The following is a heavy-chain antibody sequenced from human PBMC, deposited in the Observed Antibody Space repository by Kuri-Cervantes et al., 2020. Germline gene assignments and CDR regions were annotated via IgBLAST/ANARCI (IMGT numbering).Heavy chain of an antibody. CDR1: GFTFSDYY. D-gene: IGHD3-9*01. Sequence: GGSLRLSCAASGFTFSDYYMSWIRQAPGKGLEWVSYISSSGSTIYYADSVKGRFTISRDNAKNSLYLQMNSLRAEDTAVYYCAKDSGDILTDPGHPGHFQHWDQGTLVTVSS. CDR2: ISSSGSTI. V-gene: IGHV3-11*04. CDR3: AKDSGDILTDPGHPGHFQH. J-gene: IGHJ1*01.